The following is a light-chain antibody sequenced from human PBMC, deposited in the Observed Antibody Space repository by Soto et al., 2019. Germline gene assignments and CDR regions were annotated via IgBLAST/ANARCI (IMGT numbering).Light chain of an antibody. CDR3: QQHSSSPLT. Sequence: EVVMTQSPATLSVSPGERATLSCRASQSISSNLAWYQQKAGQAPRLLMYGASTRATGVPARFSGSGSGTEFTLTISSLQSEDFAIYYCQQHSSSPLTFGLGTKVEIK. V-gene: IGKV3-15*01. CDR1: QSISSN. CDR2: GAS. J-gene: IGKJ1*01.